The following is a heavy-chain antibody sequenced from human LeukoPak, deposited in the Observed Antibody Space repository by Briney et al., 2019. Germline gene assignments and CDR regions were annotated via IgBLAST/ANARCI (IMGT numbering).Heavy chain of an antibody. V-gene: IGHV1-69*13. D-gene: IGHD6-19*01. CDR3: ARIAVAGNRDDY. J-gene: IGHJ4*02. CDR2: IIPVFGTT. Sequence: SVKVSCKASGGTFSSYAIGWVRQAPGQGLEWMGGIIPVFGTTNYAQKFQGRVTITADESTSTAYMELSSLRSEDTAVYYCARIAVAGNRDDYWGQGTLVTVSS. CDR1: GGTFSSYA.